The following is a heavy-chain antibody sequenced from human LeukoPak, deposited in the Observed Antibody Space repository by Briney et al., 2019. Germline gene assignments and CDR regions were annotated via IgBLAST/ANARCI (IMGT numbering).Heavy chain of an antibody. Sequence: SETLSLTCSVSDGSINSYYWNWIRQPPGKGLEWIGEINHSGSTNYNPSLKSRVTISVDTSKNQFSLKLSSVTAADTAVYYCARSIPRDYWGQGTLVTVSS. V-gene: IGHV4-34*01. J-gene: IGHJ4*02. CDR1: DGSINSYY. CDR3: ARSIPRDY. CDR2: INHSGST.